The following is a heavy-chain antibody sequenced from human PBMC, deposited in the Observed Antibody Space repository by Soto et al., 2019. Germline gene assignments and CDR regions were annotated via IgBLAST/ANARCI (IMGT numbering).Heavy chain of an antibody. CDR3: AREENIAVVPDY. Sequence: VQLVESGGGVVQPGRSLRLSCVTSGFTFSRYAIHWVRQAPGKGLEWVAVISYDGSNKYYADSVKGRFTISRDNSKNALYLQMNSLRPEDTAVYYCAREENIAVVPDYWGQGTLVTVSS. CDR1: GFTFSRYA. D-gene: IGHD6-19*01. CDR2: ISYDGSNK. J-gene: IGHJ4*02. V-gene: IGHV3-30-3*01.